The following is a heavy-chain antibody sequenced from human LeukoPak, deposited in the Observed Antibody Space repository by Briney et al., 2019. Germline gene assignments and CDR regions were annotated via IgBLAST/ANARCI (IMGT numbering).Heavy chain of an antibody. CDR1: GGTFSSYG. V-gene: IGHV1-18*01. J-gene: IGHJ4*02. CDR3: ARGRYCGSTSCLPPAH. CDR2: ISAYNGNT. D-gene: IGHD2-2*01. Sequence: ASVKVSCKASGGTFSSYGISWVRQAPGQGLEWMGWISAYNGNTNYAQKLQGRVTMTTDTSTSTAYMELRSLRSDDTAVYYCARGRYCGSTSCLPPAHWGQGTLVTVSS.